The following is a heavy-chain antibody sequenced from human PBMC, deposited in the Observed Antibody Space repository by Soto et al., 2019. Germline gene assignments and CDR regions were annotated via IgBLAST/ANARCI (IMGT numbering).Heavy chain of an antibody. CDR3: ARNDYDYVWESPGGDAFDI. V-gene: IGHV4-30-4*01. J-gene: IGHJ3*02. D-gene: IGHD3-16*01. CDR2: IYNSGST. CDR1: GGSISSGDYY. Sequence: KASETLSLTCTVSGGSISSGDYYWNWIRQPPGKGLEWIGFIYNSGSTYYNPSLKSRVTISVDTSKNQFSLKLTSVTAADTAVYYCARNDYDYVWESPGGDAFDIWGQGTLVTVSS.